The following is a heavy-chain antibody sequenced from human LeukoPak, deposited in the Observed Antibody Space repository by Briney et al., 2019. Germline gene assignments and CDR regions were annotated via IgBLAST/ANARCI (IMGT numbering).Heavy chain of an antibody. D-gene: IGHD3-22*01. Sequence: GGSLRLSCAASGFTLSHYWMHWVRQIPGKGLVWVSRIDSDGSSTPHADSVKGRFTISRDTAKNTLHQLMDSLRVEDTTLYYCGREYYYGGSGVYHDAFDIWGHGTVVTVSS. V-gene: IGHV3-74*03. CDR2: IDSDGSST. CDR1: GFTLSHYW. CDR3: GREYYYGGSGVYHDAFDI. J-gene: IGHJ3*02.